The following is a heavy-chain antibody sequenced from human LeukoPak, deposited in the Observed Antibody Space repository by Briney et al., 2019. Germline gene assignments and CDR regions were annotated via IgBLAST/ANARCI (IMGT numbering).Heavy chain of an antibody. D-gene: IGHD3-16*01. V-gene: IGHV1-69*04. J-gene: IGHJ4*02. CDR1: GGTFSSYA. CDR3: ARGASPFDY. CDR2: IIPILGIA. Sequence: ASVKVSCKASGGTFSSYAISWVRQAPGQGLEWMGRIIPILGIANYAQKFQGRVTITADKSTSAAYMELSSLRSEDTAVYYCARGASPFDYWGQGTLVTVSS.